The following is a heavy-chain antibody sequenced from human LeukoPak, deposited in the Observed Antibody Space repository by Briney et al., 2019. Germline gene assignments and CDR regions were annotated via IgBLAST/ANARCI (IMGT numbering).Heavy chain of an antibody. Sequence: GGSLRLSCAASGFTFSSYSMSWVRQAPGKGLEWVSYISSSSSTIYYADSVKGRFTISRDNAKNSLYLQMNSLRAEDTAVYYCAKDLITMVRGVYYFDYWGQGTLVTVSS. V-gene: IGHV3-48*01. CDR1: GFTFSSYS. CDR3: AKDLITMVRGVYYFDY. J-gene: IGHJ4*02. D-gene: IGHD3-10*01. CDR2: ISSSSSTI.